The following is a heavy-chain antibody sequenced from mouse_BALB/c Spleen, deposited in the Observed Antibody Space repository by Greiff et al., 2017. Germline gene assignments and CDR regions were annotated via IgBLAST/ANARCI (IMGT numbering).Heavy chain of an antibody. D-gene: IGHD1-2*01. J-gene: IGHJ2*01. CDR2: IDPSDSET. CDR1: GYSFTSYW. V-gene: IGHV1S127*01. CDR3: ARRTTAYYFDY. Sequence: VQLQQSGPQLVRPGASVKISCKASGYSFTSYWMHWVKQRPGQGLEWIGMIDPSDSETRLNQKFKDKATLTVDKSSSTAYMQLSSPTSEDSAVYYCARRTTAYYFDYGGQGTTLTVSS.